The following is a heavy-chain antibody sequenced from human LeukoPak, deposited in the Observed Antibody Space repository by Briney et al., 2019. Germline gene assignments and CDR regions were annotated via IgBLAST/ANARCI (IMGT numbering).Heavy chain of an antibody. CDR1: GFTFSSYA. D-gene: IGHD2-2*01. CDR2: ISYDGSNK. CDR3: ARQVVPAENWFDP. V-gene: IGHV3-30*04. J-gene: IGHJ5*02. Sequence: GGSLRLSCAASGFTFSSYAMHWVRQAPGKGLEWVAVISYDGSNKYYADSVKGRFTISRDNSKNMLYLQMNSLRAEDTAVYYCARQVVPAENWFDPWGQGTLVTVSS.